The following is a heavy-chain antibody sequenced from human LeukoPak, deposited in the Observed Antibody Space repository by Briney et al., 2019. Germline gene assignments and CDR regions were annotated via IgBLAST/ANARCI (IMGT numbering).Heavy chain of an antibody. D-gene: IGHD3-10*01. CDR3: ARDKKHYYGSGSWCWFDP. J-gene: IGHJ5*02. V-gene: IGHV3-48*03. CDR1: GFTFSSHA. CDR2: ISSSGSTI. Sequence: GGSLRLSCAASGFTFSSHAMNWVRQAPGKGLEWVSYISSSGSTIYYADSVKGRFTISRDNAKNSLYLQMNSLRAEDTAVYYCARDKKHYYGSGSWCWFDPWGQGTLVTVSS.